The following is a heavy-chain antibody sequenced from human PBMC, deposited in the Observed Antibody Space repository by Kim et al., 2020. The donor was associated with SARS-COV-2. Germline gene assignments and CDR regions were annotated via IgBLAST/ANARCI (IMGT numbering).Heavy chain of an antibody. CDR1: TGFISNYY. CDR2: IHYNGNT. D-gene: IGHD2-21*02. J-gene: IGHJ4*02. CDR3: ATGGDSRKVGY. V-gene: IGHV4-59*01. Sequence: SQTLSLTCTVSTGFISNYYWNWIRQPPGKGLEWIGYIHYNGNTNYNPSLKSRVTISLDMYKNQFSLKLNSVTAADTAVYYCATGGDSRKVGYWGQGTLVTVSS.